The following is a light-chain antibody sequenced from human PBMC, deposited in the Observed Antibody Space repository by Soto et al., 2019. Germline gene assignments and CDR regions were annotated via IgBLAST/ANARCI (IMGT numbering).Light chain of an antibody. CDR3: CSYAGSDPMI. CDR1: SSNVGSYDL. V-gene: IGLV2-23*01. Sequence: QSVLTQPASVSGSPGQSITISCTGTSSNVGSYDLVSWYQQHPGEAPKLMIYEGTTRPSGVSNRFSGSKSANTASLTISGLQPEDAADYYCCSYAGSDPMIFGGGTKLTVL. J-gene: IGLJ2*01. CDR2: EGT.